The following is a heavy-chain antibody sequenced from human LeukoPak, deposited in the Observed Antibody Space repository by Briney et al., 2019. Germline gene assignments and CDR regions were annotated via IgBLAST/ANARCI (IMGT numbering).Heavy chain of an antibody. D-gene: IGHD3-10*01. V-gene: IGHV1-18*01. CDR3: ARYDYYGSGSRIRYYYYYGMDV. CDR2: ISAYNGNT. Sequence: VASVKVSCKSSGYTFTSYGIIWVRHAPGQGLEWMGWISAYNGNTNYSQKLQGRVTMTTDTSTSTAYMELRSLRSDDTAVYYCARYDYYGSGSRIRYYYYYGMDVWGQGITVTVSS. J-gene: IGHJ6*02. CDR1: GYTFTSYG.